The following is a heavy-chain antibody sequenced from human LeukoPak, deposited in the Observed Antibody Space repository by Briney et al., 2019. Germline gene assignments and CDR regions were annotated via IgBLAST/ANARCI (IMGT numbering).Heavy chain of an antibody. V-gene: IGHV1-46*01. J-gene: IGHJ6*02. CDR1: GYTFTSYY. CDR2: INPSGDST. CDR3: ARAINHGDYDV. D-gene: IGHD4-17*01. Sequence: GASVKVSCKASGYTFTSYYMHWVRQAPGQGLEWMGIINPSGDSTNYAQKFQGRVTMTRDTSPSTVYMELSSLRSEDTGVYYCARAINHGDYDVWGQGTTVIVSS.